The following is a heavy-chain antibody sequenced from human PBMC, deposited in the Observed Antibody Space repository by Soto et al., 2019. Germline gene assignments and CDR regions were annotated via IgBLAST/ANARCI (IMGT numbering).Heavy chain of an antibody. CDR3: ARDGSGYRSRASPMDV. CDR2: IIPIFGTA. Sequence: QVQLVQSGAEVKKPGSSVKVSCKASGDTFSSYAISWVRQAPGQGLEWMGGIIPIFGTANYAQTFQGRVTITADESTSTAYMELRSLRSEDTAVYYCARDGSGYRSRASPMDVWGQGTTVTVSS. V-gene: IGHV1-69*01. CDR1: GDTFSSYA. D-gene: IGHD3-22*01. J-gene: IGHJ6*02.